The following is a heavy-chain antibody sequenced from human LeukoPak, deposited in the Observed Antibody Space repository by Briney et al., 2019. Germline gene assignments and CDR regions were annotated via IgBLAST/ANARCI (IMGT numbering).Heavy chain of an antibody. J-gene: IGHJ4*02. D-gene: IGHD3-22*01. Sequence: PGGSLRLSCEASGFAFSFFAMSWLRQAPGKGLEWVAVLWYDGSNKYYADSVKGRFTISRDNSKNTLYLQMNSLRAEDTAVYYCARTYIPYYYDSSGYYYDYWGQGTLVTVSS. V-gene: IGHV3-33*08. CDR2: LWYDGSNK. CDR1: GFAFSFFA. CDR3: ARTYIPYYYDSSGYYYDY.